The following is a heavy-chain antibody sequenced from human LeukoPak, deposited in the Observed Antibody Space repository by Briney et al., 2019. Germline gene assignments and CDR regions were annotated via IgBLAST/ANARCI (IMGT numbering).Heavy chain of an antibody. J-gene: IGHJ4*02. CDR2: IYHSGGT. D-gene: IGHD3-10*01. V-gene: IGHV4-38-2*01. Sequence: SETLSLTCAVSGYSISSGHYWGWIRQPPGKGLEWIGSIYHSGGTYYNPSLKSRVTISVDTSKNQFSLKMKSVTAADTAVYAGFTPAVDYCSQGTPVTVSS. CDR1: GYSISSGHY. CDR3: FTPAVDY.